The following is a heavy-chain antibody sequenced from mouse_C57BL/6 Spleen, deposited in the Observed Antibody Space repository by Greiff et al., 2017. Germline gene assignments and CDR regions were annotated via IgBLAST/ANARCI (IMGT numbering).Heavy chain of an antibody. Sequence: EVKLVESGGGLVQPKGSLKLSCAASGFSFNTYAMNWVRQAPGKGLEWVARIRSTSNNYATYYADSVKDRFTISRDDSESMLYLQMNNLKTEDTAMYYCVRHGETDYAMDYWGQGTSVTVSS. CDR1: GFSFNTYA. V-gene: IGHV10-1*01. CDR2: IRSTSNNYAT. D-gene: IGHD3-2*01. J-gene: IGHJ4*01. CDR3: VRHGETDYAMDY.